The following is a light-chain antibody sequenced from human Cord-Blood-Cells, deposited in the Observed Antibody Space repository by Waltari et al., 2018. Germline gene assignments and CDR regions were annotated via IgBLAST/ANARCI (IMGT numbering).Light chain of an antibody. CDR2: RNN. CDR1: SSNIGSNY. V-gene: IGLV1-47*01. Sequence: QSVLTQPPSASGTPGQRVTISCSGSSSNIGSNYVYWYQQLPGTGPKLLSNRNNRRPSGVPDRFSGSKSGTSASLAISGLRSEDEADYYCAAWDDSLSGWVFGGGTKLTVL. J-gene: IGLJ3*02. CDR3: AAWDDSLSGWV.